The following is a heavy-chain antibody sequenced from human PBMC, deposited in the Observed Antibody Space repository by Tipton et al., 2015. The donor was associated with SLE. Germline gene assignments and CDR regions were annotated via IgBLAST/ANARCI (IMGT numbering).Heavy chain of an antibody. CDR2: ISSSSSYM. V-gene: IGHV3-21*01. CDR1: GFTFSSYS. D-gene: IGHD3-22*01. CDR3: ARGEYYYDSSGYPTDY. Sequence: SLRPSCAASGFTFSSYSMNWVRQAPGKGLEWVSFISSSSSYMYYADSLKGRFTISRDNAKNSLYLQMNSLRAEDTAVYYCARGEYYYDSSGYPTDYWGQGTLVTVSS. J-gene: IGHJ4*02.